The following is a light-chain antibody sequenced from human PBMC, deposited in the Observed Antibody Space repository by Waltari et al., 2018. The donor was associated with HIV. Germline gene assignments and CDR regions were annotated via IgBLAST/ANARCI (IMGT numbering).Light chain of an antibody. CDR3: SSYTPTNTV. Sequence: QSALTQPASVSGSPGQSITISCTGTNSNFGGFISWYQQSSGQPPKLLIYDVTHRPSGVSNRFSGSQSVNTASLTITGLQAEDEADYFCSSYTPTNTVFGSGTKVSVL. J-gene: IGLJ1*01. CDR1: NSNFGGF. V-gene: IGLV2-14*03. CDR2: DVT.